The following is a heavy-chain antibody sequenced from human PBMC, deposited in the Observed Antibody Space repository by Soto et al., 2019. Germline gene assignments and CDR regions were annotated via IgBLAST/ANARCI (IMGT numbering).Heavy chain of an antibody. Sequence: EVQLVESGGDLVQRGGSLRLSCAASGFPFSSYWMHWVRHTPGKGLDWVARISGDGVTTYYADSVTGRFTVSRDNAKNTLSLQISALRAEDTAVYYCAREYYGLLTGYYTDYWGQGTLVSVPS. CDR1: GFPFSSYW. CDR2: ISGDGVTT. D-gene: IGHD3-9*01. CDR3: AREYYGLLTGYYTDY. V-gene: IGHV3-74*01. J-gene: IGHJ4*02.